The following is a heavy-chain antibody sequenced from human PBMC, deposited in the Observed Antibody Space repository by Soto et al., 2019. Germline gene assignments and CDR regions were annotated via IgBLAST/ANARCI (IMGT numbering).Heavy chain of an antibody. J-gene: IGHJ2*01. CDR2: INHSGST. CDR3: ARDGRYFDWLLTSENRPASDWYFDL. D-gene: IGHD3-9*01. Sequence: PSETLSLTCAVYGGSFSGYYWSWIRQPPGKGLEWIGEINHSGSTNYNPSLKSRVTISVDTSKNQFSLKLSSVTAADTAVYYCARDGRYFDWLLTSENRPASDWYFDLWRRGTLVTVSS. CDR1: GGSFSGYY. V-gene: IGHV4-34*01.